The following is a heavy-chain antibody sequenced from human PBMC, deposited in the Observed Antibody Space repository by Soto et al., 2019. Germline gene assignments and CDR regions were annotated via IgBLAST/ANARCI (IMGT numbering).Heavy chain of an antibody. J-gene: IGHJ4*02. CDR1: GFSFASFA. CDR3: AKWSYLDY. D-gene: IGHD3-3*01. V-gene: IGHV3-23*04. CDR2: ISGSDGKT. Sequence: DVRLAESGVGLVQPGGSLRLSCTTSGFSFASFAMTWVRQAPGKGLEWVATISGSDGKTYYADSVKGRFSISRDTSRNTLYLQMNSLRADDTASYYCAKWSYLDYWGQGTRVTVSS.